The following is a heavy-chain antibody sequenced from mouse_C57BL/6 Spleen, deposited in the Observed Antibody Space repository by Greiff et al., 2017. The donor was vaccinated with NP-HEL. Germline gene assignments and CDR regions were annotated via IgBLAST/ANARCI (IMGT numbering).Heavy chain of an antibody. Sequence: QVQLQQPGAELVKPGASVKLSCKASGYTFTSYWMQWVKQRPGQGLEWIGEIDPSDSYTNYNQKFKGKATLTVDTSSSTAYMQLSSLTSEDSAVYYCARRDYDGYYGYAMDDWGQGTSVTVSS. CDR3: ARRDYDGYYGYAMDD. V-gene: IGHV1-50*01. CDR1: GYTFTSYW. CDR2: IDPSDSYT. J-gene: IGHJ4*01. D-gene: IGHD2-3*01.